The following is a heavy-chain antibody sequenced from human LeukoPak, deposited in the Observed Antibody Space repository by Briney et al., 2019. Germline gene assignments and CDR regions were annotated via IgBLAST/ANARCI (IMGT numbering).Heavy chain of an antibody. CDR3: TTDPPGFGYCSGGSCSSDNWFDP. CDR1: GFTASSNY. Sequence: GGSLRLSCAASGFTASSNYMSWVRQAPGKGLEWVGLIRSKTDGGTTDYAAPVKGRFTIARDDSKNTLYLQMNSLKTEDTAVYYCTTDPPGFGYCSGGSCSSDNWFDPWGQGTLVTVSS. CDR2: IRSKTDGGTT. D-gene: IGHD2-15*01. J-gene: IGHJ5*02. V-gene: IGHV3-15*01.